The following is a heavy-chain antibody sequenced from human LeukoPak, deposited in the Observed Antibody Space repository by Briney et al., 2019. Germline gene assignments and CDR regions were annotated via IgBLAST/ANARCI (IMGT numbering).Heavy chain of an antibody. CDR2: INHSGST. J-gene: IGHJ4*02. V-gene: IGHV4-34*01. CDR1: GGSFSGYY. Sequence: SETLSLTCAVYGGSFSGYYWSWIRQPPGKGLEWIGEINHSGSTNYNPSLKSRVTISVDTSKNQFSLKLSSVIAADTAVYYCARAPWAGYFDYWGQGTLVTVSS. CDR3: ARAPWAGYFDY. D-gene: IGHD3-10*01.